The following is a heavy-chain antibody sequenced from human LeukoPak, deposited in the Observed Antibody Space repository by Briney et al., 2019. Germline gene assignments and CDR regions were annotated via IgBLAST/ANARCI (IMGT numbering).Heavy chain of an antibody. CDR2: ISSSGSTT. J-gene: IGHJ4*02. D-gene: IGHD3-22*01. CDR3: ARDSSSDFDY. CDR1: GFTFSSYE. Sequence: GGSLRLSCAASGFTFSSYEMNWVRQAPGKGLEWVSYISSSGSTTYYADSVKGRFTISRDNAKNSLYLQMNSLRAEDTAVYYCARDSSSDFDYWGQGTLVTVSS. V-gene: IGHV3-48*03.